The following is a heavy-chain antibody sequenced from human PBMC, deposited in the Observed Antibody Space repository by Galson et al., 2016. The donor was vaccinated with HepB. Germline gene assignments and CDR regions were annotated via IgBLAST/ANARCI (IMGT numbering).Heavy chain of an antibody. V-gene: IGHV3-66*01. D-gene: IGHD5-12*01. CDR3: ARDLGGYSGYGGNYFGMDV. J-gene: IGHJ6*04. CDR1: GFTVSSTY. Sequence: SLRLSCAASGFTVSSTYMNWVRQAPGKGLEWVSIIYSGGTTYQADSVKGRFTVSRDNSKSTVNLHMNSLRPEDTAVYYCARDLGGYSGYGGNYFGMDVWGKGTTVTVS. CDR2: IYSGGTT.